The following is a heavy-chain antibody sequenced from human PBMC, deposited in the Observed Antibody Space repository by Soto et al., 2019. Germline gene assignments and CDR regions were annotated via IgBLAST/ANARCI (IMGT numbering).Heavy chain of an antibody. CDR1: GFTFSNYG. CDR2: IAYDGSKE. J-gene: IGHJ4*02. V-gene: IGHV3-30*03. Sequence: GGSLRLSCAASGFTFSNYGIHWVRQPPGKGLEWVAGIAYDGSKEYYAESVKGRFTISRDNSKNTLFLQIDSLRAEDMAVYYCGRGRRVVGVAALGEAEFDYWGQGTLVTVSS. CDR3: GRGRRVVGVAALGEAEFDY. D-gene: IGHD2-21*02.